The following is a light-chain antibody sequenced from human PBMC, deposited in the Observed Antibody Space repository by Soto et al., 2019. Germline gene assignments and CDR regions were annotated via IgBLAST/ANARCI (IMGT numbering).Light chain of an antibody. J-gene: IGKJ4*01. CDR2: GAS. CDR1: QSVSTN. V-gene: IGKV3-15*01. CDR3: QQYNIWPLT. Sequence: IVMAQSPSTLSVSPGERATLSCRASQSVSTNLAWYQQKPGQPPRLLISGASTRATGVPARFSGSGSGTEFTLTISSLQSEDFALYYCQQYNIWPLTFGGGTKVDIK.